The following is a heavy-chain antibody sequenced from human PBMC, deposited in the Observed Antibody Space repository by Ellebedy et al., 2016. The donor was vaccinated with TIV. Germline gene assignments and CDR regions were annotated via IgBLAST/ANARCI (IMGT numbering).Heavy chain of an antibody. CDR2: TSFDGKKK. CDR1: GFVFSSYT. Sequence: PGGSLRLSCAASGFVFSSYTMWWVRQTPGKGLEWVAVTSFDGKKKHYADPVKGRFTISRDNSQNTLYLHMHSLRDEDTAVYYCARDPYSSGWSAIGYFDLWGQGALVTVSS. D-gene: IGHD6-19*01. V-gene: IGHV3-30*04. CDR3: ARDPYSSGWSAIGYFDL. J-gene: IGHJ4*02.